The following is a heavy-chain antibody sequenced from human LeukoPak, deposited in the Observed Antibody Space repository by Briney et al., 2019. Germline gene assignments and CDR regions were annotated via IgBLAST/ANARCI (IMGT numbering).Heavy chain of an antibody. D-gene: IGHD1-26*01. Sequence: SETLSLTCAVYGGSFSGYYWSWIRQPPGKGLEWIGEINHSGSTDYNPSLKSRVTISVDTSKNQFSLKLSSVTAADTAVYYCARVVGYYYYYMDVWGKGTTVTVSS. CDR1: GGSFSGYY. CDR3: ARVVGYYYYYMDV. V-gene: IGHV4-34*01. CDR2: INHSGST. J-gene: IGHJ6*03.